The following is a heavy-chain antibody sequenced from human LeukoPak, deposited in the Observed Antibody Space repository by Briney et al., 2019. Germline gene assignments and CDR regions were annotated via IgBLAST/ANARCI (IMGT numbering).Heavy chain of an antibody. CDR3: AKDGGGDLRYFDY. CDR2: ISINGRST. V-gene: IGHV3-23*01. CDR1: GFTFSSYA. Sequence: GGSLRLSCAASGFTFSSYAMSWVRQVPGKGLEWVSAISINGRSTYYANSVKGRFTISRDNSKNTLYLQMNSLRAEDTAVYYCAKDGGGDLRYFDYWGQGTLVTVSS. D-gene: IGHD2-21*01. J-gene: IGHJ4*02.